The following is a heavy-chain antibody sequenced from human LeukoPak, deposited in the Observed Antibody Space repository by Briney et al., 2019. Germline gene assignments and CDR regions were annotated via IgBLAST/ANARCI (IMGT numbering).Heavy chain of an antibody. D-gene: IGHD3-22*01. CDR2: IYTSGST. CDR3: AREKDYYDSSGYYYGDLFDY. J-gene: IGHJ4*02. CDR1: GGSISSYY. Sequence: PSETLSLTCTVSGGSISSYYWSRIRQPAGKGLEWIGRIYTSGSTNYNPSLKSRVTMSVDTSKNQFSLKLSSVTAADTAVYYCAREKDYYDSSGYYYGDLFDYWGQGTLVTVSS. V-gene: IGHV4-4*07.